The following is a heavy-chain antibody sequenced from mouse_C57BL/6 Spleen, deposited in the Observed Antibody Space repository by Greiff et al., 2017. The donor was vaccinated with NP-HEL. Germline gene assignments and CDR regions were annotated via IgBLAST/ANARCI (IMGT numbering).Heavy chain of an antibody. Sequence: EVKLVESGGGLVQPKGSLKLSCAASGFSFNTYAMNWVRQAPGKGLEWVARIRSKSNNYATYYADSVKDRFTISRDDSESMLYLQMNNLKTEDTAMYYCVRQYYGSSSAWFAYWGQGTLVTVSA. J-gene: IGHJ3*01. D-gene: IGHD1-1*01. CDR1: GFSFNTYA. CDR3: VRQYYGSSSAWFAY. V-gene: IGHV10-1*01. CDR2: IRSKSNNYAT.